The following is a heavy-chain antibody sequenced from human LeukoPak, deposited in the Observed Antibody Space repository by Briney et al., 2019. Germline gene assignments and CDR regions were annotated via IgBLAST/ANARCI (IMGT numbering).Heavy chain of an antibody. CDR2: IYHNGST. CDR3: ARIYCGGDCRGYYYHYYMDV. V-gene: IGHV4-39*07. D-gene: IGHD2-21*02. CDR1: GGSISSSSYY. J-gene: IGHJ6*03. Sequence: SETLSLTCTVSGGSISSSSYYWGCIRQPPGKGLDWIGSIYHNGSTYYNPSLKSRVTISVDTSKNQFSLKLGSVTAADTAVYYCARIYCGGDCRGYYYHYYMDVWGKGTTVTISS.